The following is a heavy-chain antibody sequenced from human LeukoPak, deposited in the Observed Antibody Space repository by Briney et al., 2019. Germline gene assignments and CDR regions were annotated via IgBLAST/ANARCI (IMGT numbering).Heavy chain of an antibody. CDR3: ARDPLIMITFGGVIVSDLGFDY. CDR2: IKEDGSEK. Sequence: GGSLRLSCAASGFTFSSYWMNWVRQAPGKGLEWVANIKEDGSEKYYADSVKGRFTISRDNAKNSLYLQMNSLRAEDTAVYYCARDPLIMITFGGVIVSDLGFDYWGQGTLVTVSS. CDR1: GFTFSSYW. V-gene: IGHV3-7*01. D-gene: IGHD3-16*02. J-gene: IGHJ4*02.